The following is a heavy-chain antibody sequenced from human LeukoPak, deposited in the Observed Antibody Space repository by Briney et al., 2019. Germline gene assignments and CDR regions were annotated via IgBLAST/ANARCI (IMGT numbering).Heavy chain of an antibody. V-gene: IGHV4-38-2*02. J-gene: IGHJ5*02. CDR1: GYSISSGYY. CDR2: IYSSGSA. CDR3: ARDLGYSGFDWAP. Sequence: SETLSLTCTVSGYSISSGYYWGWIRPPPGKRLEWIGSIYSSGSAYYNPTLKSRVTISVDTSKNQFSLKLTSVTAADAAVYYCARDLGYSGFDWAPWGQGTLVTVSS. D-gene: IGHD5-12*01.